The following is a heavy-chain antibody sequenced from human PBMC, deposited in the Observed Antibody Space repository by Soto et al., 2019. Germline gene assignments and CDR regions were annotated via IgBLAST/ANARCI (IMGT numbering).Heavy chain of an antibody. CDR3: ARVEYQLLGGTYYYYGMDV. D-gene: IGHD2-2*01. J-gene: IGHJ6*02. Sequence: TSETLSLTCAVSGGSISSGGYSWSWIRQPPGKGLEWIGYIYHSGSTYYNPSLKSRVTISVDRSKNQFSLKLSSVTAADTAVYYCARVEYQLLGGTYYYYGMDVWGQGTTVTVSS. V-gene: IGHV4-30-2*01. CDR1: GGSISSGGYS. CDR2: IYHSGST.